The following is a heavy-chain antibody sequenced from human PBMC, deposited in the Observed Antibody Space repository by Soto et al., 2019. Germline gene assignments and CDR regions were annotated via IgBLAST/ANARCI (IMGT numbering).Heavy chain of an antibody. J-gene: IGHJ5*02. CDR2: ISAYNGNT. V-gene: IGHV1-18*01. CDR3: ARASDYDFWSGYSESWFDP. D-gene: IGHD3-3*01. Sequence: ASVKVSCKASGYTFTSYGISWVRQAPGQGLEWMGWISAYNGNTNYAQKLQGRVTMTTDTSTSTAYMELRSLRSDDTAVYYCARASDYDFWSGYSESWFDPWGQGTLVTVSS. CDR1: GYTFTSYG.